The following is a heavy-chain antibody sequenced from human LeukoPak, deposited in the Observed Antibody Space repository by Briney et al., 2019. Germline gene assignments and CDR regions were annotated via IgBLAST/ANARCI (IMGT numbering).Heavy chain of an antibody. Sequence: QPGGSLRLSCAASGFTFSSYGMHWVRQAPGKGLEWVAFIRYDGSNKYYADSVKGRFTISRDNSKNTLYLQMNSLRAEDTAVYYCAKEITMVRGVGDYWGQGTLVTVSS. CDR2: IRYDGSNK. CDR1: GFTFSSYG. CDR3: AKEITMVRGVGDY. D-gene: IGHD3-10*01. J-gene: IGHJ4*02. V-gene: IGHV3-30*02.